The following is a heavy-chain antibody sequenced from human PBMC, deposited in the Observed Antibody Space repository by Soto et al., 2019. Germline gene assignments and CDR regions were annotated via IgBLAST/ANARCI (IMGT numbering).Heavy chain of an antibody. V-gene: IGHV5-10-1*01. CDR3: ARRRVEDYYDSSGGDAFDI. D-gene: IGHD3-22*01. CDR1: GYSFTSYW. J-gene: IGHJ3*02. Sequence: GESLKISCKGSGYSFTSYWISWVRQMPGKGLEWMGRIDPSDSYTNYSPSFQGHVTISADKSISTAYLQWSSLKASDTVMYYCARRRVEDYYDSSGGDAFDIWGQGTMVTVSS. CDR2: IDPSDSYT.